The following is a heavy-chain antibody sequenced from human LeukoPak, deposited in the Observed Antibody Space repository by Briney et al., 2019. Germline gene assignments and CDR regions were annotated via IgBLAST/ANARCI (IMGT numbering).Heavy chain of an antibody. V-gene: IGHV4-31*03. D-gene: IGHD6-19*01. CDR2: IYYSGST. CDR3: ARGLPMAGHYYFDY. J-gene: IGHJ4*02. CDR1: GGSISSDGYY. Sequence: SETLSLTCTVSGGSISSDGYYWNWIRQHPGKGLEWTGYIYYSGSTYYNPSLKSRVTISVDTSKNQFSLNLSSVTAADTAVYYCARGLPMAGHYYFDYWGQGTLVTVSS.